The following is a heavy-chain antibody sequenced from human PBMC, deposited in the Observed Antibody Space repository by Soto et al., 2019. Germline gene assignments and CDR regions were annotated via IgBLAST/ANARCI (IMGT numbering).Heavy chain of an antibody. J-gene: IGHJ4*02. V-gene: IGHV1-69*13. Sequence: SVKVSCKAAAGTFSSYAISWVRQAPGQGLELMGGIIPIFGTANYAQKFQGRVTITADESTSTAYMEPSSLRSEETAVYYCARVLGRIAVPDWGQGTLVTVSS. D-gene: IGHD6-19*01. CDR3: ARVLGRIAVPD. CDR1: AGTFSSYA. CDR2: IIPIFGTA.